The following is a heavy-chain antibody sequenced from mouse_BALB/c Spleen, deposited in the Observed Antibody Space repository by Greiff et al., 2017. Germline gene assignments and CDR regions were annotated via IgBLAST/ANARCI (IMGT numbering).Heavy chain of an antibody. J-gene: IGHJ4*01. CDR1: GFTFSDYY. D-gene: IGHD2-1*01. CDR2: ISDGGSYT. CDR3: ARDREGNYYAMDY. V-gene: IGHV5-4*02. Sequence: EVQRVESGGGLVKPGGSLKLSCAASGFTFSDYYMYWVRQTPEKRLEWVATISDGGSYTYYPDSVKGRFTISRDNAKNNLYLQMSSLKSEDTAMYYCARDREGNYYAMDYWGQGTSVTVSS.